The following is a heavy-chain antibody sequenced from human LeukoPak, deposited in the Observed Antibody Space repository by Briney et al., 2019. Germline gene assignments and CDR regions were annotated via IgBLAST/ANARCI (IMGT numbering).Heavy chain of an antibody. CDR1: GFTFSSYG. CDR3: ARDPGWELYRFDY. CDR2: IRHDGSNK. D-gene: IGHD1-26*01. Sequence: PGGSLRLSCAASGFTFSSYGIHWVRQAPGKGPEWVAFIRHDGSNKYYADSVKGRFTISRDNSKNTLYLQMNSLRAEDTAVYYCARDPGWELYRFDYWGQGTLVTVSS. J-gene: IGHJ4*02. V-gene: IGHV3-30*02.